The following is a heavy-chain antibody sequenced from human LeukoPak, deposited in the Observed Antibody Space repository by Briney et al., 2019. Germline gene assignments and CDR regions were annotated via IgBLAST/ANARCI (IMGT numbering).Heavy chain of an antibody. CDR2: TYYGSKWSN. J-gene: IGHJ4*02. V-gene: IGHV6-1*01. CDR1: GDSVSSNGVA. D-gene: IGHD2-2*01. CDR3: TRGRHSAFDY. Sequence: SQTLSLTCAISGDSVSSNGVAWNWIRPSPSRGLEWLGRTYYGSKWSNDYALSVKSRITINPDTSKNQFSLQLNSVTPEDTAVYYCTRGRHSAFDYWGQGTLVTVSS.